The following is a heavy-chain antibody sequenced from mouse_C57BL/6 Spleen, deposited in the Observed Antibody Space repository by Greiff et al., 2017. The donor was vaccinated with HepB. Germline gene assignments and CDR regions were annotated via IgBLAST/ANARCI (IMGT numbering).Heavy chain of an antibody. CDR3: TRKGEDGNLFAY. V-gene: IGHV1-15*01. CDR1: GYTFTDYE. CDR2: IDPETGGT. Sequence: QVQLQQSGAELVRPGASVTLSCKASGYTFTDYEMHWVKQTPVNGLEWIGAIDPETGGTAYNQKFKGKAILTADKSSSTAYMELRSLTSEDSAVYYCTRKGEDGNLFAYWGQGTLVTVSA. J-gene: IGHJ3*01. D-gene: IGHD2-1*01.